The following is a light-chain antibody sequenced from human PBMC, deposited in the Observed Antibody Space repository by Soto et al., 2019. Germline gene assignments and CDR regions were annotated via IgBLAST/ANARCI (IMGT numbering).Light chain of an antibody. J-gene: IGKJ1*01. CDR3: QQYYSTPWT. Sequence: DIVMTQSPDSLAVSLGERATINCKSVQIVLYSSNNKNYLAWYQQKPGQPPKLLIYWASARESGVPDRLSGSGSGTDFTLTISSLQAEDVAVYYCQQYYSTPWTFGQGTKVDI. CDR2: WAS. CDR1: QIVLYSSNNKNY. V-gene: IGKV4-1*01.